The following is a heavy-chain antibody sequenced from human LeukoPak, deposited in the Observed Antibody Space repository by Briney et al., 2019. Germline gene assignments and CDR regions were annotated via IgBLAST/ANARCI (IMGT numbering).Heavy chain of an antibody. Sequence: ASVKVSCKASGYTFTSYYMHWVRQAPGQGLEWMGIINPNSGGTNYAQKFQGRVTMTRDTSISTAYMELSRLRSDDTAVYYCARGLDTAMVTGVYFDYWGQGTLVTVSS. V-gene: IGHV1-2*02. D-gene: IGHD5-18*01. CDR2: INPNSGGT. J-gene: IGHJ4*02. CDR3: ARGLDTAMVTGVYFDY. CDR1: GYTFTSYY.